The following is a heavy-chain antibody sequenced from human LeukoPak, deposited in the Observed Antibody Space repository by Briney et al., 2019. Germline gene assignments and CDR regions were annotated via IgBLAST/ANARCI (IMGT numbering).Heavy chain of an antibody. Sequence: KPSETLSLTCTVSGCSISSYYWSWIRQPAGKGLEWIGRIYTSGSTNYNPSLKSRVTISVDKSKNQFSLKLSSVTAADTAVYYCARDIEQQGGLDYWGQGTLVTVSS. CDR3: ARDIEQQGGLDY. CDR1: GCSISSYY. D-gene: IGHD6-13*01. V-gene: IGHV4-4*07. CDR2: IYTSGST. J-gene: IGHJ4*02.